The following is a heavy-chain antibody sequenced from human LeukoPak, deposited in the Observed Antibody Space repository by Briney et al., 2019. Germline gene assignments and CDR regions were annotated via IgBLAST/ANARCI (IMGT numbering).Heavy chain of an antibody. J-gene: IGHJ3*02. D-gene: IGHD5-12*01. CDR3: AGLLVATHAFDI. Sequence: PGGSLSLSCAASGFTFSDYYMSWIRQAPGKGLEWISYISGSSSYTDYADSVKGRFTISRDNAKNSLYLQMNSLRAEDTAVYYCAGLLVATHAFDIWGQGTMVTVSS. V-gene: IGHV3-11*06. CDR1: GFTFSDYY. CDR2: ISGSSSYT.